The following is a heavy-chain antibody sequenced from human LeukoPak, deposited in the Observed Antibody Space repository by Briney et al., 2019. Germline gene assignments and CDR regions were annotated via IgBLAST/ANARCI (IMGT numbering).Heavy chain of an antibody. CDR2: INHSGGT. CDR3: ARVSNFWTAYYDY. CDR1: GGPFSGYY. J-gene: IGHJ4*02. D-gene: IGHD3/OR15-3a*01. Sequence: SETLSLTCAVYGGPFSGYYWSWIRQPPRKGLEWIGEINHSGGTYYKPSLNSRVTMSVDTSKKQFSLRLSSVTAADTAVYYCARVSNFWTAYYDYWGQGALVTVSS. V-gene: IGHV4-34*01.